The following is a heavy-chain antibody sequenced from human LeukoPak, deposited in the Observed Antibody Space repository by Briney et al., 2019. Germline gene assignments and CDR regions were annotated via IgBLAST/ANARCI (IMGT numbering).Heavy chain of an antibody. CDR2: LKQDGSEK. V-gene: IGHV3-7*01. J-gene: IGHJ5*02. D-gene: IGHD6-19*01. Sequence: GGSLRLSCAASGFTFSSYWMSWVRQAPGKGLEWVANLKQDGSEKYYVDSVKGRFTISRDNAKNSLYLQMNSLRAEDTAVYYCARDTWGWLVEYWFDPWGQGTLVTVSS. CDR3: ARDTWGWLVEYWFDP. CDR1: GFTFSSYW.